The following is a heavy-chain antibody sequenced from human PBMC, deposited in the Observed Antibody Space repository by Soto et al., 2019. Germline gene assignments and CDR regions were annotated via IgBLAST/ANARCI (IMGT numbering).Heavy chain of an antibody. Sequence: PSETLSLTCAVYGGSFSGYYWSWIRRPPGKGLEWIGEINHSGSTNYNPSLKSRVTISVDTSKNQFSLKLSSVTAADTAVYYCARGGGWSNFDYWGQGTLVTVSS. J-gene: IGHJ4*02. CDR1: GGSFSGYY. CDR2: INHSGST. CDR3: ARGGGWSNFDY. D-gene: IGHD6-19*01. V-gene: IGHV4-34*01.